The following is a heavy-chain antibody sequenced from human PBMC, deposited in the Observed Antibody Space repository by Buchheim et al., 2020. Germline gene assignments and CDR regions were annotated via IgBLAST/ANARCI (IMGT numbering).Heavy chain of an antibody. V-gene: IGHV3-74*03. CDR2: IKSDGSRT. D-gene: IGHD6-6*01. J-gene: IGHJ5*02. CDR1: GFTFSSSW. Sequence: EVQVLESGGDLIQPGGSLRLSCAASGFTFSSSWMHWVRQVPGKGLVWVSSIKSDGSRTTYADSVKGRFTISRDNGKNTLYLQMSGLRVEDTAVYFCAKYGSSWGQGTL. CDR3: AKYGSS.